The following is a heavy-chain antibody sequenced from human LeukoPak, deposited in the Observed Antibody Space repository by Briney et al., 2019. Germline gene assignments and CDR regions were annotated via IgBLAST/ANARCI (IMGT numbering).Heavy chain of an antibody. J-gene: IGHJ4*02. CDR1: GGSISSGGYS. CDR2: VYHSGST. V-gene: IGHV4-30-2*01. CDR3: ARGYSSSSDFDY. Sequence: SQTLSLTCAVSGGSISSGGYSWSWIRQPPGKGLEWIGYVYHSGSTYYNPSLKSRVTISVDRSKNQFSLKLSSVTAADTAVYYCARGYSSSSDFDYWGQGTLVTVSS. D-gene: IGHD6-6*01.